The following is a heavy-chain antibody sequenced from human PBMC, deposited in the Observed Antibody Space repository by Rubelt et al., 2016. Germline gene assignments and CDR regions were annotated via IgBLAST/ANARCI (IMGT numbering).Heavy chain of an antibody. J-gene: IGHJ4*02. CDR2: IYYTGTT. Sequence: GGSVISNYWSWIRQPPGKGLEWTGYIYYTGTTNYNPSLTSRVTISVNTSKNQFSLKLSSVTAADTAVYYCASDSRGYDFWSSWGQGTLVTVSS. D-gene: IGHD3-3*01. V-gene: IGHV4-59*02. CDR3: ASDSRGYDFWSS. CDR1: GGSVISNY.